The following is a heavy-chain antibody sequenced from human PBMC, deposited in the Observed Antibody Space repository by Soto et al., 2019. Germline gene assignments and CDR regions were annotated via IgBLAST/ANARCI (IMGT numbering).Heavy chain of an antibody. Sequence: SVKVSCKASGGTFSSYTISWVRQAPGQGLEWMGGIIPIFGTANYAQKFQGRVTITADESTSTAYMELSSLRSEDTAVYYCARRLRYDYYYYAMDVWGQGTTVTVS. V-gene: IGHV1-69*13. CDR2: IIPIFGTA. J-gene: IGHJ6*02. CDR1: GGTFSSYT. CDR3: ARRLRYDYYYYAMDV. D-gene: IGHD4-17*01.